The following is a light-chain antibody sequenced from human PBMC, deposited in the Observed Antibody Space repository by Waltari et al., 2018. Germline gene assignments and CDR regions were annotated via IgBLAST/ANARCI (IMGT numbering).Light chain of an antibody. Sequence: QLVLTQSPSASASLGASVKLTCTLSSGHSSNVIAWLQQQPEKGPRYLMKVNSDGSHNKGDGIPGRFSGSRAGAERYLTISSLQSEDEADYYCQTGGHGTWVFGGGTKLTVL. CDR2: VNSDGSH. V-gene: IGLV4-69*01. J-gene: IGLJ3*02. CDR3: QTGGHGTWV. CDR1: SGHSSNV.